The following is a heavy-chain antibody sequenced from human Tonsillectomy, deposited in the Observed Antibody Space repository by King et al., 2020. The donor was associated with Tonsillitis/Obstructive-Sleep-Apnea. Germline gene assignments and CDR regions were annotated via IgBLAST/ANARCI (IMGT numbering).Heavy chain of an antibody. D-gene: IGHD5-18*01. CDR3: ARDHIHDY. CDR2: IKHDGSEK. J-gene: IGHJ4*02. V-gene: IGHV3-7*01. Sequence: VQLVESGGGLVQPGGSLRLSCAASGLTFRRYWMSWVRQAPGKGLEWVANIKHDGSEKYYVDSVKGRFTISRDNAKNSLYLQMNSLRAEDTAVYYCARDHIHDYWGQGTLVTVSS. CDR1: GLTFRRYW.